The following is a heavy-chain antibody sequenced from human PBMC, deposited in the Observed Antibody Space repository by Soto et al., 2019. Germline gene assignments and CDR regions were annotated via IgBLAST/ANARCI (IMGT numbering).Heavy chain of an antibody. D-gene: IGHD2-2*01. CDR1: GFTFRSYG. J-gene: IGHJ6*02. Sequence: PGGSRRLSCAASGFTFRSYGIHWVRQAPGKGLEWVALIWFDGSKKYYVDSVKGRFAVSRDNSKNTLYLQMNSLRVEDTAVYYCARDRLVPYGYGMDVWGQGTTVTVSS. V-gene: IGHV3-33*01. CDR2: IWFDGSKK. CDR3: ARDRLVPYGYGMDV.